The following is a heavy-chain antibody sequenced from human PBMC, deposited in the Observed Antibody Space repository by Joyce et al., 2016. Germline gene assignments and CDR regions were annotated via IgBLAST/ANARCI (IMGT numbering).Heavy chain of an antibody. D-gene: IGHD3-22*01. J-gene: IGHJ4*02. V-gene: IGHV4-4*02. CDR3: AENGYYAIDH. CDR1: SGSISGTSW. Sequence: QVQLQESGPGLVKPSGTLSLTCAVSSGSISGTSWWSWVRQSPGEGLEWIGEIYHSGSTNYTPSLKSRVTISGDKSKNQFSLKLSSVTAADTAVYYCAENGYYAIDHWGQGTLVTVSS. CDR2: IYHSGST.